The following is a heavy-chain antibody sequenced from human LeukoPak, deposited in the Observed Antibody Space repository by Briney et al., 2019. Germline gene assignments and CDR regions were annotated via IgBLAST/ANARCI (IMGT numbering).Heavy chain of an antibody. V-gene: IGHV4-34*01. Sequence: PSETLSLTCAVHGGSFSGYYWNWIRQPPGKGLEWIGEINRSGSSNYNPSLKSRVTISVDTSKNQFSLKLSSVTAADTAVYYCATRGYSGYDWNYWGQGTLVTVSS. CDR2: INRSGSS. CDR1: GGSFSGYY. D-gene: IGHD5-12*01. J-gene: IGHJ4*02. CDR3: ATRGYSGYDWNY.